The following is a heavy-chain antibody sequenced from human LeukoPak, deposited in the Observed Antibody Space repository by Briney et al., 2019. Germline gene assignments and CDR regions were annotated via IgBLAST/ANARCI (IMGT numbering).Heavy chain of an antibody. CDR1: KFTFSDYS. J-gene: IGHJ4*02. D-gene: IGHD3-3*01. V-gene: IGHV3-21*01. Sequence: GGSLRLSCAASKFTFSDYSMSWVRQAPGKGLEWVSSISSIRNYIYYADSVKGRFTISRDNAKNSLYLQMNSLRAEDTAVYYCARDSTIFGVVEYYWGQGTLVTVSS. CDR3: ARDSTIFGVVEYY. CDR2: ISSIRNYI.